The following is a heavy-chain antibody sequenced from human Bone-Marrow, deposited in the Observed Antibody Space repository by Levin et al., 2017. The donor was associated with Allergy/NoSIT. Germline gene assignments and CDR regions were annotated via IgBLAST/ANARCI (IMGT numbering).Heavy chain of an antibody. V-gene: IGHV3-23*01. CDR1: GFNFLTYA. CDR2: MTGNGHK. Sequence: PGGSLRLSCTASGFNFLTYALTWVRQTPEKGLEWVSTMTGNGHKYYTGSLEGRFTISRDPSKNTVYLQMNSLRAEDTALYYCAKDRNPSGSDLYHFDSWGQGTLVIVSS. J-gene: IGHJ5*01. CDR3: AKDRNPSGSDLYHFDS. D-gene: IGHD5-12*01.